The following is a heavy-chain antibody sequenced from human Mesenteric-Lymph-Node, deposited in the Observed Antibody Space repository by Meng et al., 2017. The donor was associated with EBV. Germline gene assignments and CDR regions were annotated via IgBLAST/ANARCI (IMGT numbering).Heavy chain of an antibody. CDR3: AKAKLLWFGGD. D-gene: IGHD3-10*01. CDR2: ISGTGRTI. V-gene: IGHV3-11*04. CDR1: GFIFSDYY. Sequence: QVVEPGGGFVRPGGSLSLSCAASGFIFSDYYMTWIRPAPGKGLEWVANISGTGRTIYYADSVKGRFTISRDNSKNTLYLQMHSLRAEDTAVYYCAKAKLLWFGGDWGQGTLVTVSS. J-gene: IGHJ4*02.